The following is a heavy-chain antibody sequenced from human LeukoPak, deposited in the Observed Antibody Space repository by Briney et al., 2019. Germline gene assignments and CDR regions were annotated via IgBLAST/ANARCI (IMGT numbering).Heavy chain of an antibody. D-gene: IGHD5-24*01. CDR3: ARVVGDGYNYPYYFDY. CDR1: GGSFSGYY. V-gene: IGHV4-34*01. Sequence: SETLSLTCAVYGGSFSGYYWSWIRQPPGKGLEWIVEINHSGSTNYNPSLKSRVTISVDTSQNQFSLKLSSVTAADTAVYYCARVVGDGYNYPYYFDYWGQGTLVTVSS. J-gene: IGHJ4*02. CDR2: INHSGST.